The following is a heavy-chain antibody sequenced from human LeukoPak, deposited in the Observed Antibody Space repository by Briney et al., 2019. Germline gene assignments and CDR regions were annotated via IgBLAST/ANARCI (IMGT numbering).Heavy chain of an antibody. CDR1: GGSIRSSSYY. V-gene: IGHV4-39*01. J-gene: IGHJ4*02. CDR2: IYYSGST. Sequence: PSEPLSLTCTVSGGSIRSSSYYWGWIRQPPGKGLEWIGSIYYSGSTYYNASLKSRGTISVDTSKNQFSLKLNSVTAADTAVYFCARQVVAVAGTGYFDYWGQGTLVTVSS. D-gene: IGHD6-19*01. CDR3: ARQVVAVAGTGYFDY.